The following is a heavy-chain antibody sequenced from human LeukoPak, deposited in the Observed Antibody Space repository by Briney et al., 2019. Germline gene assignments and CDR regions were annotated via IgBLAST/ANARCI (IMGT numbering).Heavy chain of an antibody. J-gene: IGHJ4*02. Sequence: PGGSLRLSCAASGFTFSNAWMSWVRQAPGKGLEWVGRIKSKTDGGTTDYAAPVKGRFTISRDDSKNTLYLQMNSLKTEDTAVYYCTTEISDFWSGYYGWGQGTLVTVSS. D-gene: IGHD3-3*01. V-gene: IGHV3-15*01. CDR1: GFTFSNAW. CDR2: IKSKTDGGTT. CDR3: TTEISDFWSGYYG.